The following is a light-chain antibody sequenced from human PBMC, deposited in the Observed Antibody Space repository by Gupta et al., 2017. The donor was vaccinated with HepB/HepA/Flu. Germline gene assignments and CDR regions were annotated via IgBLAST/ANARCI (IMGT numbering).Light chain of an antibody. CDR2: DAS. Sequence: IVFTHSPATLSLSPGERATLSCRASQSVSSFSSWYQQKPGQAPRLLIYDASNRAPGSPARCRGSGAGTEVTITISSREQEDFAVYYCHQRSNWHRGLTFGGGTKVEIK. CDR1: QSVSSF. CDR3: HQRSNWHRGLT. J-gene: IGKJ4*01. V-gene: IGKV3-11*01.